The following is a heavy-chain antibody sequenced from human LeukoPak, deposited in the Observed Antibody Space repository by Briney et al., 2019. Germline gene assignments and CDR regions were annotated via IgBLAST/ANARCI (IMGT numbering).Heavy chain of an antibody. CDR2: IIPIFGTA. CDR3: AREVDTAMVFDY. CDR1: GGTLSSNA. Sequence: SLKVSCKASGGTLSSNAISWVRQAPGQGLGWMGGIIPIFGTANYAQKFQGRVTITADESTSTAYMELSSLRSEDTAVYYCAREVDTAMVFDYWGQGTLVTVSS. V-gene: IGHV1-69*13. J-gene: IGHJ4*02. D-gene: IGHD5-18*01.